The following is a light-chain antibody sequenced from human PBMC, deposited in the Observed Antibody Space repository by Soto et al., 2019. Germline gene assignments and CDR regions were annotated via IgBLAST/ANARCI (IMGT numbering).Light chain of an antibody. CDR2: CAS. CDR3: QQDGSSPWT. V-gene: IGKV3-20*01. J-gene: IGKJ1*01. CDR1: QSVSRY. Sequence: EIVLTQSPGTLSLSPGERATLSCRACQSVSRYLAWYQQKPGQAPRLLIYCASSRATGIPDRFSGSGSGTDFTLIISRLEPEDFAVYYCQQDGSSPWTFGQGTKVEIK.